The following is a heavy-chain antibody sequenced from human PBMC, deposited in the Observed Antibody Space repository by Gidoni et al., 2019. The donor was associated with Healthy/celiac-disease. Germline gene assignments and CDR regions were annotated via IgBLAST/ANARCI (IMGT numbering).Heavy chain of an antibody. J-gene: IGHJ4*02. D-gene: IGHD5-12*01. V-gene: IGHV3-23*01. CDR2: ISGSGCST. CDR3: AKGDGFQRWLQLLFDY. Sequence: EVQLLESGGGLVQPGGSLRLSCAASGFTFRSYAMSWVRQAPGQGLEWVSAISGSGCSTYYADSVKGRFTISRDNSKNTLYLQMNSLRAEDTAVYYCAKGDGFQRWLQLLFDYWGQGTLVTVSS. CDR1: GFTFRSYA.